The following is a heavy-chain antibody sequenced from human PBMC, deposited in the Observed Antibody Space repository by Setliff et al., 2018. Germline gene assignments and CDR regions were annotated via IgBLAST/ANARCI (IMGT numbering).Heavy chain of an antibody. V-gene: IGHV4-39*07. D-gene: IGHD3-10*01. J-gene: IGHJ6*02. Sequence: PSETLSLTCTVSGGSISSSSYYWGWIRQPPGKGLEWIGSIYYRGSTYHNPSLKSRVTVSADTSKNQFSLKLSSVTAADTAVYYCARSSSGSPHYYYAMDVWGQGTTVTVSS. CDR2: IYYRGST. CDR3: ARSSSGSPHYYYAMDV. CDR1: GGSISSSSYY.